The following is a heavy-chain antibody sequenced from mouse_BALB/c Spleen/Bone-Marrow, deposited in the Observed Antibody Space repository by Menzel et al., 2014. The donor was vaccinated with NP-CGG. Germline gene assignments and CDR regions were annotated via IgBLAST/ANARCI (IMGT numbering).Heavy chain of an antibody. D-gene: IGHD2-3*01. Sequence: EVQVVESGGGLVQPGGSRKLSCAASGFTFRSFGMHWARQAPEKGLEWVAYISGGTSTIYYADTVKGRFTIPRDNPNNTLFLQMASLRSEDTAMYYCVRGGYYVPSYFDSWGQGTTLTVSS. CDR3: VRGGYYVPSYFDS. J-gene: IGHJ2*01. CDR2: ISGGTSTI. CDR1: GFTFRSFG. V-gene: IGHV5-17*02.